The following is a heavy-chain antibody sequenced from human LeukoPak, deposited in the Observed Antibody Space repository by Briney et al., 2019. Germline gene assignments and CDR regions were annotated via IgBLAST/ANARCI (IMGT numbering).Heavy chain of an antibody. D-gene: IGHD6-19*01. Sequence: PGGSLRLSCAASGFTVSSNYMTWVRQAPGKGLEWVSVIYSGGSTYYADSVKGRFTISRDNSQSTLYLQMNSLRVEDTAVYYCARGIAVADTGFFDYWGQGTLVTVSS. CDR1: GFTVSSNY. CDR3: ARGIAVADTGFFDY. J-gene: IGHJ4*02. V-gene: IGHV3-66*01. CDR2: IYSGGST.